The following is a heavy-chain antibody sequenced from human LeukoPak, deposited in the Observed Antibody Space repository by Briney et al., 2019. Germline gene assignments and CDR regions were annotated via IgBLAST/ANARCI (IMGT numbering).Heavy chain of an antibody. CDR2: INTNSGKP. D-gene: IGHD3-22*01. CDR3: ARYYYDSSGSGNYLDY. Sequence: ASVTVSCKASGYTFTRYAMNWVRQAPGQGLEWMGWINTNSGKPTYAQGFTGRYAFSLDTSVSTAYLRISSLKAGDTAVYYCARYYYDSSGSGNYLDYWGQGTLVTVSS. J-gene: IGHJ4*02. CDR1: GYTFTRYA. V-gene: IGHV7-4-1*02.